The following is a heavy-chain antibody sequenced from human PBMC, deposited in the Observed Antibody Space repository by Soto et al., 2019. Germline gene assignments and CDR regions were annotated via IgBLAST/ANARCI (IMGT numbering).Heavy chain of an antibody. CDR1: GYTFTSYC. CDR2: MNTNTNTT. CDR3: AREVVETSSLWLDP. J-gene: IGHJ5*02. Sequence: GASVKVSCKASGYTFTSYCMHWVRQAPGQGLEWIGWMNTNTNTTDSAGVFEGRVSLTWDTSISTAYMQLNSLKIDDTAVYYCAREVVETSSLWLDPWGQGTLVTVSS. V-gene: IGHV1-2*02. D-gene: IGHD6-6*01.